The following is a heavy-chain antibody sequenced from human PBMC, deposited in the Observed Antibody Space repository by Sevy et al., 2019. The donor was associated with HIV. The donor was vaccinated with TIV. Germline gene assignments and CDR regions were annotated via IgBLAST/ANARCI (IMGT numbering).Heavy chain of an antibody. CDR3: ARSRAYGYCSGGSCYFYYYGMDV. CDR1: GGSVSSGSYY. CDR2: IYYSGST. V-gene: IGHV4-61*01. J-gene: IGHJ6*02. D-gene: IGHD2-15*01. Sequence: SDTLSLTCTVSGGSVSSGSYYWSWIRQPPGKGLEWIGYIYYSGSTNYHPSLKSRVTISVDTSKNQFSLKLSSVTAAHTAVYYCARSRAYGYCSGGSCYFYYYGMDVWGQGTTVTVSS.